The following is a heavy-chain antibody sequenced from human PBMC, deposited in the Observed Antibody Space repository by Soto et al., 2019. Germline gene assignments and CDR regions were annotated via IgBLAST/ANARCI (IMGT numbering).Heavy chain of an antibody. Sequence: QVRLVESGGGVVQPGRSLRLSCAASGFTFSSYAMHWVRQAPGNGLEWVAVIWYDGSNKNYADSVKGRFTISRDNSKNTLYLQMNSLRTEDTAVYYCAKARHGSGTYSYFDYWGQGILVTVSS. V-gene: IGHV3-30*18. D-gene: IGHD3-10*01. J-gene: IGHJ4*02. CDR2: IWYDGSNK. CDR3: AKARHGSGTYSYFDY. CDR1: GFTFSSYA.